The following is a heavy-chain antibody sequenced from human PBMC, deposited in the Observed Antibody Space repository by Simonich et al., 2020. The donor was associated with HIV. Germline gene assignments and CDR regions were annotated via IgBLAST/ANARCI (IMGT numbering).Heavy chain of an antibody. J-gene: IGHJ4*02. D-gene: IGHD3-3*01. CDR3: AKDRYYNFWSGYYDY. V-gene: IGHV3-23*01. CDR1: GFTFSGYA. Sequence: EVQLLESGGGLVQPGGSLRLSCAASGFTFSGYAMSWVRQAPGEGLGCVSAINGRGGSTYYADSWKGRFTISRDNSKNTLYLQMNRLRAEDTAVYYCAKDRYYNFWSGYYDYWGQGTLVTVSS. CDR2: INGRGGST.